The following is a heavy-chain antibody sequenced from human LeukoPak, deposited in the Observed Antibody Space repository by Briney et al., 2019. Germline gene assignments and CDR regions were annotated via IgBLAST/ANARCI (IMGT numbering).Heavy chain of an antibody. J-gene: IGHJ4*02. CDR2: IKSKADGETT. CDR1: GFTFTHAW. V-gene: IGHV3-15*01. D-gene: IGHD3-10*01. Sequence: GGSLRLSCAASGFTFTHAWMTWVRQAPGKGLEWVGRIKSKADGETTDYAAPVKGRFFMSRDDSKATLYLQMNYLETEDTAVYYYTAALGITMSRGVIVSWGQGTLVTVSS. CDR3: TAALGITMSRGVIVS.